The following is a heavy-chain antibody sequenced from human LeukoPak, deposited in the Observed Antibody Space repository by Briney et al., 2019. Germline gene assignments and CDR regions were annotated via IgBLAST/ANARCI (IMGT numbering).Heavy chain of an antibody. D-gene: IGHD4-23*01. V-gene: IGHV1-8*01. Sequence: ASVKVSCEASGYTFTSYDINWVRQATGQGLDWMGRTNPNSGNTGYAQKFQGRVTMTRNTSISTASMELSSQRSEDTAVYYCARALGNTYYFDYWGQGTLVTVSS. CDR1: GYTFTSYD. CDR3: ARALGNTYYFDY. J-gene: IGHJ4*02. CDR2: TNPNSGNT.